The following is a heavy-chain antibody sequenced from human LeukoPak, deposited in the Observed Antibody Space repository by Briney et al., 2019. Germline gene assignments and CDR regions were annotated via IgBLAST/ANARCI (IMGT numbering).Heavy chain of an antibody. CDR3: ATGNSGSYGYFDY. D-gene: IGHD1-26*01. V-gene: IGHV1-69-2*01. CDR1: GYTFTDYY. CDR2: VDPEDGET. J-gene: IGHJ4*02. Sequence: ASVKVSCKVSGYTFTDYYMHWVQQAPGKGLEWMGLVDPEDGETIYAEKFQGRVTITADMSTDTAYMELSSLRSEDTAVYYCATGNSGSYGYFDYWGQGTLVTVSS.